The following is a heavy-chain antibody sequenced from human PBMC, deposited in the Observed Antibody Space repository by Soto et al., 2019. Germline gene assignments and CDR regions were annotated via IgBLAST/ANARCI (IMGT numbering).Heavy chain of an antibody. CDR2: INPSGGST. CDR3: ARALRGTTFSYYYYYGMDV. Sequence: AASVKVSCKASGYTFTIYYMHWVRQAPGQGLEWMGIINPSGGSTSYAQKFQGRVTMTRDTSTSTVYMELSSLRSEDTAVYYCARALRGTTFSYYYYYGMDVWGQGNTVTVSS. CDR1: GYTFTIYY. J-gene: IGHJ6*02. V-gene: IGHV1-46*01. D-gene: IGHD1-7*01.